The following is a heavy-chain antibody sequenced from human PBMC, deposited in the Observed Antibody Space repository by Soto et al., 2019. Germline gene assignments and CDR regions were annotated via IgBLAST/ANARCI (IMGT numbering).Heavy chain of an antibody. Sequence: QVHLVESGGGVGQPGTSLSLSCAASGFTFWTYALHWVRQAPGKGLEWVAVISDDGSNEYFAGSVKGRFTISRDNCKDTVCLTMNSLRAHDTGIYYCAKGLRFCSEPDTWYHQFDYWGQGTMVTVSS. CDR1: GFTFWTYA. CDR3: AKGLRFCSEPDTWYHQFDY. CDR2: ISDDGSNE. D-gene: IGHD2-15*01. V-gene: IGHV3-30-3*01. J-gene: IGHJ4*02.